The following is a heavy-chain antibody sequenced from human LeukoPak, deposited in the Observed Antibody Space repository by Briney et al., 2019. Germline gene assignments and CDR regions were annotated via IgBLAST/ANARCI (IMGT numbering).Heavy chain of an antibody. CDR2: IIPIFGTA. Sequence: ASVKVSCKASGGTFSSYAISWVRQAPGQGLEWMGGIIPIFGTANYAQKFQGRVTITTDESTSAAYMELSSLRSEDTAVYYCARGGPGIAAAGIFDYWGQGTLVTVSS. CDR3: ARGGPGIAAAGIFDY. J-gene: IGHJ4*02. V-gene: IGHV1-69*05. CDR1: GGTFSSYA. D-gene: IGHD6-13*01.